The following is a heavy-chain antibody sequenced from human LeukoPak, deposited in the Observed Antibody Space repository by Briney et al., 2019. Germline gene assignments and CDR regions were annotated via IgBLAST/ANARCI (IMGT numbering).Heavy chain of an antibody. V-gene: IGHV3-23*01. CDR2: ISGSGGST. J-gene: IGHJ4*02. CDR1: GFTVSSNY. D-gene: IGHD3-10*01. Sequence: GGSLRLSCAASGFTVSSNYMSWVRQAPGKGLEWVSAISGSGGSTYYADSVKGRFTISRDNSKNTLYLQMNSLRAEDTAVYYCARDGDLRWLGGYFDCWGQGTLVTVSS. CDR3: ARDGDLRWLGGYFDC.